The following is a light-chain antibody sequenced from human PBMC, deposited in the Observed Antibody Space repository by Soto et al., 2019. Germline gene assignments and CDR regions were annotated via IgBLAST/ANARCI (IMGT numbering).Light chain of an antibody. CDR3: QQYSKWPIT. CDR1: HSVTISY. Sequence: EIVLRQSPGTLSLSPGERATLSCRASHSVTISYLAWYQQKPGQAPRLLIYGASSRATGIPDRFSGSGSGTDFTLTISRLEPEDFAVYYCQQYSKWPITFGQGTRLEIK. J-gene: IGKJ5*01. V-gene: IGKV3-20*01. CDR2: GAS.